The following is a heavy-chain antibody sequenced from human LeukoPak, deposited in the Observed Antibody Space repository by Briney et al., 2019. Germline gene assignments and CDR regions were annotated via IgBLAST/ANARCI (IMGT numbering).Heavy chain of an antibody. CDR2: ISYDGSNK. CDR3: AKHAPLTGLL. V-gene: IGHV3-30*04. D-gene: IGHD3-9*01. CDR1: GFTFSSYA. J-gene: IGHJ4*02. Sequence: GGSLRLSCAASGFTFSSYAMHWVRQAPGKGLEWVAVISYDGSNKYYADSVKGRFTISRDNSKNTLYLQMNSLRAEDTAVYYCAKHAPLTGLLWGQGTLVTVSS.